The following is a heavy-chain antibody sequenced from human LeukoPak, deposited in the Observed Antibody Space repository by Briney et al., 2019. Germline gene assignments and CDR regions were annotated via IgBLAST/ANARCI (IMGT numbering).Heavy chain of an antibody. V-gene: IGHV4-30-2*01. Sequence: SETLSLTCTVSGGSISSGGYYWSWIRQPPGKGLEWIGYIYHSGSTYYNPSLKSRVTISVDRSKNQFSLKLSSVTAADTAVYYCARVIVVVPAAVYYFDYWGQGTLVTVSS. CDR3: ARVIVVVPAAVYYFDY. J-gene: IGHJ4*02. CDR1: GGSISSGGYY. CDR2: IYHSGST. D-gene: IGHD2-2*01.